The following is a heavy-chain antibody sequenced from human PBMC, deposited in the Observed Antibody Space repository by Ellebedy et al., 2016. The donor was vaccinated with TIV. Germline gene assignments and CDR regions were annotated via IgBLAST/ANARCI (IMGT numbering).Heavy chain of an antibody. J-gene: IGHJ6*02. Sequence: AASVKVSCKASGYTFTSYGISWVRQAPGQGLEWVGWISAYNGNTNYAQKLQGRVTMTTDTSTSTAYMELRSLRSDDTAVYYCARDVLGRSSGWHLSLYYYYYYGMDVWGQGTTVTVSS. V-gene: IGHV1-18*01. CDR1: GYTFTSYG. CDR2: ISAYNGNT. D-gene: IGHD6-19*01. CDR3: ARDVLGRSSGWHLSLYYYYYYGMDV.